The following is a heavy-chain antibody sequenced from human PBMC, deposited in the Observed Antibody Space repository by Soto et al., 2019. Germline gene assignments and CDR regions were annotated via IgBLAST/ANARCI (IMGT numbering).Heavy chain of an antibody. CDR2: TYYRSKWYY. CDR1: GDSVSSNSAC. Sequence: PSQTLSLTCAISGDSVSSNSACWNWIRQSPSRGLEWLGRTYYRSKWYYDYALSLKSRITINPDTSKNQFSLQLNSVTPEDTAVYYCARLEAFCSSTLCYASWFDPWGQGTLVTVSS. J-gene: IGHJ5*02. CDR3: ARLEAFCSSTLCYASWFDP. V-gene: IGHV6-1*01. D-gene: IGHD3-3*02.